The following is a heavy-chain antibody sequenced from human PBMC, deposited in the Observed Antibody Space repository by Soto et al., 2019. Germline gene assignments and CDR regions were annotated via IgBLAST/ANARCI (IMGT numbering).Heavy chain of an antibody. CDR1: GYTFTSYG. V-gene: IGHV1-18*01. CDR2: ISAYNGNT. D-gene: IGHD5-18*01. J-gene: IGHJ4*02. Sequence: GASVKVSCKASGYTFTSYGISWVRQAPGQGLEWMGWISAYNGNTNYAQKLQGRVTMTTDTSTSTAYMELRSPRSDDTAVYYCARVDLAYKKPIQLYYYSGQGTLVTVSS. CDR3: ARVDLAYKKPIQLYYY.